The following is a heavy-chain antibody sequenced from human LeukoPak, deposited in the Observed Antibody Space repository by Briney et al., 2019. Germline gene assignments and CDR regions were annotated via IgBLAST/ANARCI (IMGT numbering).Heavy chain of an antibody. V-gene: IGHV1-8*01. D-gene: IGHD6-13*01. Sequence: ASVNVSCKASVYTYTSYDINWVGQATGQGLEWMGWMNPNSGNTGYAQKLHGRVTMTRNTSISTAYMQLSSPRSEDTAVYYCARGQVYSSSWGDYYYGMDVWGQGTTVTVSS. CDR1: VYTYTSYD. CDR3: ARGQVYSSSWGDYYYGMDV. CDR2: MNPNSGNT. J-gene: IGHJ6*02.